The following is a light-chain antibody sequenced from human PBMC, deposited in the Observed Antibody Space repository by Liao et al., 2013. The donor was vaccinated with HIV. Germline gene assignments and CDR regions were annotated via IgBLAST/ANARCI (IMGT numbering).Light chain of an antibody. Sequence: SYVLTQPPSVSVAPGKTARITCGGNNIGSKSVHWYQQRPGQAPVLVISYDSDRPSGIPERFSGSNSGNTATLTISRVEAGDEADYYCQVWDSNSDHPYVFGTGTKVTVL. CDR3: QVWDSNSDHPYV. J-gene: IGLJ1*01. CDR1: NIGSKS. V-gene: IGLV3-21*01. CDR2: YDS.